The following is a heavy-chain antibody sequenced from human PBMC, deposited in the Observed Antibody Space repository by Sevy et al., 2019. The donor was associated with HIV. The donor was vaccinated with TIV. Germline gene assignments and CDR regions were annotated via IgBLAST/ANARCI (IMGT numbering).Heavy chain of an antibody. CDR1: GFTFTNYW. V-gene: IGHV3-74*01. D-gene: IGHD2-8*01. CDR3: TRDMYGNDY. Sequence: GGSLRLSCAASGFTFTNYWMHWVRQAPGKGLVWVSRVDNDGSGTNYADSVKGRFTISRDNAKSRVYLQMNSLRAEDTAVYYCTRDMYGNDYWGQGTRVTVSS. J-gene: IGHJ4*02. CDR2: VDNDGSGT.